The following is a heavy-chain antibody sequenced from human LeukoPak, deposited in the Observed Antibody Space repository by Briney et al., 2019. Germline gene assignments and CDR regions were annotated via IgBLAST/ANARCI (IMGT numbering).Heavy chain of an antibody. CDR3: ATFGSSMATFDY. Sequence: SETLSLTCTVSGDSISSYYWNWIRQPPGKGLEWIGYIYYTGSTDYNPSLKSRVIILVDTSKNQFSLKLSSVTAADTAVYYCATFGSSMATFDYWGQGTLVTASS. D-gene: IGHD5-24*01. CDR1: GDSISSYY. V-gene: IGHV4-59*01. CDR2: IYYTGST. J-gene: IGHJ4*02.